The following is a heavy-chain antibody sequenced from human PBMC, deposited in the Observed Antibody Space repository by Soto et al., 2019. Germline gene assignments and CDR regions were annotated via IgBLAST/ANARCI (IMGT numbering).Heavy chain of an antibody. Sequence: ASVKVSCKASGYTFTSYAIHWVRQAPGQRLEWMGWINAGNGNTEYSQKSQGRVTITSDTSANTAYMELSRLTSGDTAVYYCARDRLFSSGWDTFHIWGPGTMVTVSS. CDR1: GYTFTSYA. D-gene: IGHD6-19*01. CDR2: INAGNGNT. CDR3: ARDRLFSSGWDTFHI. J-gene: IGHJ3*02. V-gene: IGHV1-3*01.